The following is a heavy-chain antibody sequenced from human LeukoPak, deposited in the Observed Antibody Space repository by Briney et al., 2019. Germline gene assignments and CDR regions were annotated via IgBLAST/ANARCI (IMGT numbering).Heavy chain of an antibody. J-gene: IGHJ4*02. D-gene: IGHD6-19*01. CDR1: GFTFDDYA. CDR2: ISWNSGSI. CDR3: AKDTVYSSG. V-gene: IGHV3-9*01. Sequence: PGGSLRLSCAASGFTFDDYAMHWVRQAPGKGLEWVSGISWNSGSIGYADSVEGRFTISRDNAKNSLYLQMNSLRAEDTALYYCAKDTVYSSGWGQGTLVTVSS.